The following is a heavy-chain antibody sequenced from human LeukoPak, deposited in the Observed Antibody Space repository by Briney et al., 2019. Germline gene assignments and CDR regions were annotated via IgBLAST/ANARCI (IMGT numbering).Heavy chain of an antibody. Sequence: ASVKVSCKAPGYMFTGYYMHWVRQAPGQGLEWLGWINPHSGDANYAQSFQGRVTMTRDTSIGTAYMEVSRLRSDDTAVYYCARRDIKTWAIDYWDEG. D-gene: IGHD2-15*01. J-gene: IGHJ4*02. CDR3: ARRDIKTWAIDY. V-gene: IGHV1-2*02. CDR2: INPHSGDA. CDR1: GYMFTGYY.